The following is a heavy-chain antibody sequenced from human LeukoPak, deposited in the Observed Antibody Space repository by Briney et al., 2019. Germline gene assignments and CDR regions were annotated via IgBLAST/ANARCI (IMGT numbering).Heavy chain of an antibody. CDR3: AGTLVRGLIPIRYYFDY. CDR2: IYYNGNT. Sequence: PSETLSLTCSVSGGSIRSGGYYCSWIRQHPGKGLEWIGYIYYNGNTYYNPSLKSRVIMSVDTSKNQFSLKLNSVTAADTAVYYCAGTLVRGLIPIRYYFDYWGQGALVTVSS. J-gene: IGHJ4*02. V-gene: IGHV4-31*03. D-gene: IGHD3-10*01. CDR1: GGSIRSGGYY.